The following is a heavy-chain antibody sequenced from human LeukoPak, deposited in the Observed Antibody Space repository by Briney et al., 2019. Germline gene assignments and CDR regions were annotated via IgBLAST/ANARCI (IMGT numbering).Heavy chain of an antibody. CDR3: AKSFGAFGFIGVARVDV. Sequence: GGSLRLSCAASGFTFGSFAMSWVRQAPGKGLEWVSGIVDSGGTTYYADSVRGRFTISRDNSKNILYLEMNSLRVDDTGTYCCAKSFGAFGFIGVARVDVWGRGTLVTVSS. V-gene: IGHV3-23*01. J-gene: IGHJ2*01. D-gene: IGHD6-19*01. CDR2: IVDSGGTT. CDR1: GFTFGSFA.